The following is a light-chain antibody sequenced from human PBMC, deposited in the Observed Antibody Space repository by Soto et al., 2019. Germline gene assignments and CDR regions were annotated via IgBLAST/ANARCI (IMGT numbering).Light chain of an antibody. CDR2: GTS. J-gene: IGKJ3*01. CDR3: QQYYSTPPVT. Sequence: DIVLTQSPGTLSLSPGERATLSCRASQSVATQFFTWYQQRPGQAPRVLIYGTSTRATGIPDRFSGSGSGTDFTLTISSLQAEDVAVYYCQQYYSTPPVTFGPGTKVDIK. CDR1: QSVATQF. V-gene: IGKV3-20*01.